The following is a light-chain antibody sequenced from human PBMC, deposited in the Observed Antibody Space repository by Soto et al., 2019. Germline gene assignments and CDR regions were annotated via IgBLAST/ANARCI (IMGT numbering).Light chain of an antibody. V-gene: IGKV1-39*01. J-gene: IGKJ1*01. CDR1: QSISSY. Sequence: DIQMTQSPSSLSASVGDRVTITCRASQSISSYLNWYQQKPGKAPKLLIYAASSLQSGVPSRFSGSGSGTDFTLTISSLQCEDFATYYCQQSYSTPQTVGQVTKVEIK. CDR3: QQSYSTPQT. CDR2: AAS.